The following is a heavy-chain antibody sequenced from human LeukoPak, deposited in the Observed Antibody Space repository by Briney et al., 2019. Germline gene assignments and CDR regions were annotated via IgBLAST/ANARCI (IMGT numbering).Heavy chain of an antibody. CDR1: GFTFSSYA. J-gene: IGHJ5*02. Sequence: PGGSLRLSCAASGFTFSSYAMHWDRQAPGKGLEWVAVISYDGSNKYYADSVKGRFTISRDNSKNTLYLQMNSLRAEDTAVYYCARDSFTAPGKWELPNNWFDPWGQGTLVTVSS. V-gene: IGHV3-30*04. D-gene: IGHD1-26*01. CDR2: ISYDGSNK. CDR3: ARDSFTAPGKWELPNNWFDP.